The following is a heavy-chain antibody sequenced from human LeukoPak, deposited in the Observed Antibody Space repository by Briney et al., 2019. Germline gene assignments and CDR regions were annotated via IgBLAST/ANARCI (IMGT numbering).Heavy chain of an antibody. CDR3: GKDGSLYSSSWYLDY. Sequence: GGSLRLSCAASGFTFSSYGMRWVRQAPGKGLEWVAFIRHDGNNKYYADSVKGRFTISRDNSKNTLYLQMNSLRAEDTALYYCGKDGSLYSSSWYLDYWGQGTLVTVSS. CDR2: IRHDGNNK. D-gene: IGHD6-13*01. J-gene: IGHJ4*02. V-gene: IGHV3-30*02. CDR1: GFTFSSYG.